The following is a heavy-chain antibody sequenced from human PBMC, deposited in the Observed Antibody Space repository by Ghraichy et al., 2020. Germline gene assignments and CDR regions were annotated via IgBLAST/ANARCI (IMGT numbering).Heavy chain of an antibody. D-gene: IGHD3-22*01. Sequence: SETLSLTCTVSGGSISSYYWSWIRQPPGKGLEWIGYIYYSGSTNYNPSLKSRVTISVDTSKNQFSLKLSSVTAADTAVYYCARAHRPFTTVYYYDSSGYYYDYWGQGTLVTVSS. J-gene: IGHJ4*02. CDR1: GGSISSYY. V-gene: IGHV4-59*01. CDR2: IYYSGST. CDR3: ARAHRPFTTVYYYDSSGYYYDY.